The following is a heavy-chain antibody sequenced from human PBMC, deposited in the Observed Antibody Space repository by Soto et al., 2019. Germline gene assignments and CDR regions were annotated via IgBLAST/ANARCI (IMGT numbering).Heavy chain of an antibody. CDR1: GSTFPSYG. Sequence: VQPVQSGAEVKQPRASVKVSCKPSGSTFPSYGISWVRQAPGQGLEWMGWISAYNGNTNYAQKLQGRATMTTDTSTSTAYMELRSLRSDDTAVYYCAREPPTQYSSGWYPQVDYWGQGTLVTGSS. CDR3: AREPPTQYSSGWYPQVDY. CDR2: ISAYNGNT. D-gene: IGHD6-19*01. J-gene: IGHJ4*02. V-gene: IGHV1-18*01.